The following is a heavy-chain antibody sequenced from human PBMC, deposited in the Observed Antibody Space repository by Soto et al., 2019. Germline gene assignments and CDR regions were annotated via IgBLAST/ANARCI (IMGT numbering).Heavy chain of an antibody. Sequence: EVQLVESGGGLVQPGGSLRLSCAASGFTFSTYWMHWVRQAPGKGPVWVSRISSDGSVTDYAGSVKGRFTISRDNAKNTLYLQMNRLRAEDTAGYYCASAMTSVVATTKGDYWGQGTLVTVSS. CDR3: ASAMTSVVATTKGDY. CDR2: ISSDGSVT. J-gene: IGHJ4*02. V-gene: IGHV3-74*01. D-gene: IGHD1-26*01. CDR1: GFTFSTYW.